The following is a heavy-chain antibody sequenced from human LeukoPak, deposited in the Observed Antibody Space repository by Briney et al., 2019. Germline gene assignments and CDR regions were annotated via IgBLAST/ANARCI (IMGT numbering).Heavy chain of an antibody. Sequence: SETLSLTCTVSGGSISSSSYYWGWIRQPPGKGLEWIGYIYYSGSSYYNPSLKSRVTISVDTSKNQFSLKLSSVTAADTAVYFCASRYDYSNYIDYWGQGTLVTVSS. D-gene: IGHD4-11*01. CDR2: IYYSGSS. J-gene: IGHJ4*02. V-gene: IGHV4-39*01. CDR3: ASRYDYSNYIDY. CDR1: GGSISSSSYY.